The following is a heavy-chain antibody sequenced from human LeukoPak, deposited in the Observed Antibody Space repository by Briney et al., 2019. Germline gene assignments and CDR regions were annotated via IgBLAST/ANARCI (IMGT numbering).Heavy chain of an antibody. J-gene: IGHJ3*02. V-gene: IGHV3-21*01. CDR2: ISSSSSYI. Sequence: GGSLRLSCAASGFTFSSYSMNWVRQAPGKGLEWVSSISSSSSYIYYADSVKGRFTISRGNAKNSLYLQMNSLRAEDTAVYYCARANWNLENAFDIWGQGTMVTVSS. CDR1: GFTFSSYS. CDR3: ARANWNLENAFDI. D-gene: IGHD1-7*01.